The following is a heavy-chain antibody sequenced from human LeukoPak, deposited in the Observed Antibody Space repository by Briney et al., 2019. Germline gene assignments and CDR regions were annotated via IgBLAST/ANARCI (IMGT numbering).Heavy chain of an antibody. Sequence: GGSLRLSCAASGFTFNSYAMHWVRQAPGKGLEWVAVISYDGSNKYYADSVKGRFTISRDNSKNTLYLQMNSLRAEDTAVYYCARDYGYYYGSGSYYIPDWGQGTLVTVSS. J-gene: IGHJ4*02. CDR3: ARDYGYYYGSGSYYIPD. CDR2: ISYDGSNK. V-gene: IGHV3-30-3*01. CDR1: GFTFNSYA. D-gene: IGHD3-10*01.